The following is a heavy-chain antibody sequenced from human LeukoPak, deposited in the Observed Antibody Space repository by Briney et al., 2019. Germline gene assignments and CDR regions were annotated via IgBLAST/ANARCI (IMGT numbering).Heavy chain of an antibody. D-gene: IGHD4-17*01. V-gene: IGHV1-69*04. Sequence: GSSVKVSCKASGGTFSSYAISWVRQAPGQGLEWMGRIIPILGIANYAQKFQGRVTITADKSTSTAYMELSSLRSEDTAVYYCARGTYGDCALDYWGQGTLVTVSS. CDR3: ARGTYGDCALDY. CDR1: GGTFSSYA. J-gene: IGHJ4*02. CDR2: IIPILGIA.